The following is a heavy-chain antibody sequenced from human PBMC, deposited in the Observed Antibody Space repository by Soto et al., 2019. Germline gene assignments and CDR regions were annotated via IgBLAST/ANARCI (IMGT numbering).Heavy chain of an antibody. Sequence: EVQLLESGGGLVQPGGSLRLSCAGSGFTFSSYDMTWVRQAPGKGLEWVSTLSDSGGHTYYADSVKGRFTISRDNSKNTRDLQMNSLRAEDTAVYYYAKDSQSVLGVAARVYGMDVWGQGNTVTVSS. CDR2: LSDSGGHT. D-gene: IGHD2-15*01. V-gene: IGHV3-23*01. CDR1: GFTFSSYD. J-gene: IGHJ6*02. CDR3: AKDSQSVLGVAARVYGMDV.